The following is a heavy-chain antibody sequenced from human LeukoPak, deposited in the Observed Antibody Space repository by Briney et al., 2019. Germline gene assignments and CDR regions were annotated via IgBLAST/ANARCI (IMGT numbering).Heavy chain of an antibody. CDR2: IKQDGSEK. J-gene: IGHJ4*02. CDR3: ARDRRSGGSSYYFDY. D-gene: IGHD2-15*01. CDR1: GFTLSSYW. V-gene: IGHV3-7*04. Sequence: GGSLRLSCAASGFTLSSYWMSWVRQAPGKGLEWVANIKQDGSEKYYVASMKGRFTISRDNAKNSLYLQMNSLRAEDTAVYYCARDRRSGGSSYYFDYWGQGTVVIVSS.